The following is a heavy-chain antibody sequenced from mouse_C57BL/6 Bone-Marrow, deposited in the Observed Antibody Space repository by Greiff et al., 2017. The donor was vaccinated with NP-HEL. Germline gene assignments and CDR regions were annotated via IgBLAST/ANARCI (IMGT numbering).Heavy chain of an antibody. CDR1: GYTFTSYW. CDR3: ARRSVYDYDDDY. J-gene: IGHJ2*01. V-gene: IGHV1-69*01. D-gene: IGHD2-4*01. Sequence: QVQLQQSGAELVMPGASVKLSCKASGYTFTSYWMHWVKQRPGQGLEWIGEIDPSDSYTNYNQKFKGKSTLTVDKSSSTAYMQLSSLTSEDSAVYYCARRSVYDYDDDYWGQGTTLTVSS. CDR2: IDPSDSYT.